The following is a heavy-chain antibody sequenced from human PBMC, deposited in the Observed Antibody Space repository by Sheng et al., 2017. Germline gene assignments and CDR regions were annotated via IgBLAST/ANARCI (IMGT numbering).Heavy chain of an antibody. CDR2: IIPILGIA. J-gene: IGHJ4*02. V-gene: IGHV1-69*10. Sequence: QVQLVQSGAEVKKPGSSVKVSCKASGGTFSSYAISWVRQAPGQGLEWMGGIIPILGIANYAQKFQGRVTITADKSTSTAYMELSSLRSEDTAVYYCARALCSGGSCYRGGVDYWGQGTLVTVSS. D-gene: IGHD2-15*01. CDR1: GGTFSSYA. CDR3: ARALCSGGSCYRGGVDY.